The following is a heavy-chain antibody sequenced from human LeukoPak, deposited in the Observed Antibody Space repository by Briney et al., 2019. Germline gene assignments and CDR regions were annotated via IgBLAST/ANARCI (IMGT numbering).Heavy chain of an antibody. V-gene: IGHV4-31*03. J-gene: IGHJ6*03. CDR1: GGSISSGGYY. CDR2: IYYSGST. Sequence: PSETLSLTCTVSGGSISSGGYYWSWIRQHPGKGLEWIGYIYYSGSTYYNPSLKSRVTISVDTSKNQFSLKLSSVTAADTAVYYCARDEVVPTGHYYYYMDVWGKGTTVTVSS. D-gene: IGHD2-2*01. CDR3: ARDEVVPTGHYYYYMDV.